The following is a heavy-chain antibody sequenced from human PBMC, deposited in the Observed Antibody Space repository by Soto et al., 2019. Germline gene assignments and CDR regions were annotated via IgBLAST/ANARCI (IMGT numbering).Heavy chain of an antibody. D-gene: IGHD7-27*01. Sequence: GGSLRLSCAASGFTFSSYAMSWVRQAPGKGLEWVSAISGSGGSTYYADSVKGRFTISRDNSKNTLYLQMNSLRAEDTAVYYCAKHQAMASNWGWPDAFDIWGQGAMVTVSS. CDR1: GFTFSSYA. CDR3: AKHQAMASNWGWPDAFDI. CDR2: ISGSGGST. V-gene: IGHV3-23*01. J-gene: IGHJ3*02.